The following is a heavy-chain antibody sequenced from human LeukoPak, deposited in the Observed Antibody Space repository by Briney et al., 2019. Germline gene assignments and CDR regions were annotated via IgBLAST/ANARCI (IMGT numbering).Heavy chain of an antibody. V-gene: IGHV1-2*02. D-gene: IGHD6-13*01. CDR1: GYTFTGYY. Sequence: EASVKVSCKASGYTFTGYYMHWVRQAPGQGLEWMGWTNPNSGGTNFAQKFQGRVTMTRDTSSSTAYMELSSLRSDDTAVYYCARDVDSIPVGGTRGYLIDPWGQGTRVTVSS. J-gene: IGHJ5*02. CDR3: ARDVDSIPVGGTRGYLIDP. CDR2: TNPNSGGT.